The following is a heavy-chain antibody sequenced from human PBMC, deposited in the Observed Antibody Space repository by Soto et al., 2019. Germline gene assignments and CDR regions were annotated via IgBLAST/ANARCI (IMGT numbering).Heavy chain of an antibody. CDR2: INAGNDNT. CDR1: GYTFTSYA. V-gene: IGHV1-3*01. Sequence: DSVQVSCKASGYTFTSYAMNWVRQAPGQRLEWMGRINAGNDNTKYSQKFQDRVTVSRDTSASTAYMELSSLRSEDTAVYYCTRGSDWFDPWGQGTLVTVSA. J-gene: IGHJ5*02. CDR3: TRGSDWFDP.